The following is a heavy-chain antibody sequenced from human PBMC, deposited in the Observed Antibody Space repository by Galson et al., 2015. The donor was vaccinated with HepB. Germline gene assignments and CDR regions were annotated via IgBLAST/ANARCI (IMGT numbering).Heavy chain of an antibody. D-gene: IGHD3-10*01. V-gene: IGHV1-69*10. Sequence: SVKVSCKASGGTFSSYTISWVRQAPGQGLEWMGGVLPILGITNYAQKFQGRVTITADKSTSTAYMELSSLTSEDTAVYYCARGVGRFSFYMDVWGKGTTVTISS. CDR3: ARGVGRFSFYMDV. J-gene: IGHJ6*03. CDR2: VLPILGIT. CDR1: GGTFSSYT.